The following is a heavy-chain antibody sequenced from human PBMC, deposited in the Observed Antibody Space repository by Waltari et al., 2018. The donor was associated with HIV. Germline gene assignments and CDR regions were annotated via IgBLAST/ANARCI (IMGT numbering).Heavy chain of an antibody. J-gene: IGHJ4*02. CDR3: AREAATAAGPLDF. Sequence: LQSGGGFVQPGGSLKVSCLVSGFNSSSYVVTWVRQSPGKVLWLGSSLGRGCEDTQYVDFAKGRFVVSRDGPYNTIHLHMDNLTVGDTAIYFCAREAATAAGPLDFWGQGTLVTVSS. V-gene: IGHV3-23*01. CDR2: LGRGCEDT. CDR1: GFNSSSYV. D-gene: IGHD3-3*01.